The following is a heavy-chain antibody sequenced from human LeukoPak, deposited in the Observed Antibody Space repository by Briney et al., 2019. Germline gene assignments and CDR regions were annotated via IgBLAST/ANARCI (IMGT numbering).Heavy chain of an antibody. D-gene: IGHD2-2*01. CDR3: ARSRPAAYMYYVDY. Sequence: SETLSLTCTVSGGAISSYYWSWIRQPPGKGLEWIGYISYSGTTNYNPSLRIRVTISVDSSKNQFSLKLSSVTAADTAVYYCARSRPAAYMYYVDYWGQGTLVIVSS. CDR1: GGAISSYY. CDR2: ISYSGTT. J-gene: IGHJ4*02. V-gene: IGHV4-59*01.